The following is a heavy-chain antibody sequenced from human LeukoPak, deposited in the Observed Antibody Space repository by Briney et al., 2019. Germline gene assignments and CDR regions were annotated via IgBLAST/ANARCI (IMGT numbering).Heavy chain of an antibody. Sequence: GGSLRLFCAASGFTVSSNYMNWVRQAPGKGLEWVASINHNGNVNYYVDSVKGRFTISRDNAQNSMYLQMSSLRVEDTAVYYCTSWGDTTAEYFQRWGQGTLVTVSS. CDR2: INHNGNVN. J-gene: IGHJ1*01. CDR1: GFTVSSNY. V-gene: IGHV3-7*01. D-gene: IGHD2-21*02. CDR3: TSWGDTTAEYFQR.